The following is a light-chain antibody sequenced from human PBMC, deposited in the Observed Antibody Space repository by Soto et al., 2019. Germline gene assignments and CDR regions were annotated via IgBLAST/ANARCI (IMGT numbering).Light chain of an antibody. V-gene: IGKV1-39*01. J-gene: IGKJ4*01. CDR1: QSISKY. CDR2: GTS. CDR3: QQGYSPLLT. Sequence: DIQMTQSPYSLSASVGDRVTLTCRASQSISKYLNWYQVKSGKGPKLLIYGTSTLQSGVPSRFSGSGSGTQFTLTISNLQPEDFAVYYCQQGYSPLLTFGGGTRVEIK.